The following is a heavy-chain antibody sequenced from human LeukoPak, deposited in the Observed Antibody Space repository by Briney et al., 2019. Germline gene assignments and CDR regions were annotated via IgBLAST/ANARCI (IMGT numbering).Heavy chain of an antibody. D-gene: IGHD6-13*01. CDR3: ARAGSGYTSPSDY. Sequence: PGGSLRLSCAVSGFTLSSYSMKWVRQAPGKGLEWVSSISSSSLYIYYGDSVKGRSTISRDNAKHSVYLQMNRLRAEDTAVYYCARAGSGYTSPSDYWGQGTLVTVSS. CDR2: ISSSSLYI. V-gene: IGHV3-21*01. J-gene: IGHJ4*02. CDR1: GFTLSSYS.